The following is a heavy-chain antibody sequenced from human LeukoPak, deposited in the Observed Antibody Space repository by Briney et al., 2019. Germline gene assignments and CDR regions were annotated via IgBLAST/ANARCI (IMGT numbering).Heavy chain of an antibody. V-gene: IGHV3-11*01. Sequence: GGSLRLSCAASGFAFSDYYMSWIRQAPGKGLEWVSYISSSGSTIYYADSVKGRFTISRDNAKNSLYLQMYSLRAEDTAVYYCASMCSGGSCYSGLDAFDIWGQGTMVTVSS. D-gene: IGHD2-15*01. CDR2: ISSSGSTI. CDR1: GFAFSDYY. J-gene: IGHJ3*02. CDR3: ASMCSGGSCYSGLDAFDI.